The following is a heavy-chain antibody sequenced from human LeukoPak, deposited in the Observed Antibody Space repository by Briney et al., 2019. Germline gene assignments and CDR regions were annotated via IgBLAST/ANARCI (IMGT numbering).Heavy chain of an antibody. CDR2: INHSGST. CDR3: ARGKQQLVRQSWFDP. V-gene: IGHV4-34*01. CDR1: GGSFSGYY. Sequence: SETLSLTCAVYGGSFSGYYWSWIRQPPGKGLEWIGEINHSGSTNYNPSLKSRVTISVDTSKNQFSLKLSSVTAADTAVYYCARGKQQLVRQSWFDPWGQGTLVTVSP. J-gene: IGHJ5*02. D-gene: IGHD6-13*01.